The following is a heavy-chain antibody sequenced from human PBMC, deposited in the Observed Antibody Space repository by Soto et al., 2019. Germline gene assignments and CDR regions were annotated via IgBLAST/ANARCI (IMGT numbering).Heavy chain of an antibody. CDR2: IYWDNDR. J-gene: IGHJ4*02. Sequence: QITLKESGPSLIKPTQTLALTCTFSGFSFNTRGVGVAWIRQPPGKTLEWLAVIYWDNDRRYRPSLTDRLSITKDMSTQQVVLTMTNVDPVDTGTYYCAHLVPGPLSFAYWGQGALVTVSS. CDR1: GFSFNTRGVG. D-gene: IGHD6-19*01. CDR3: AHLVPGPLSFAY. V-gene: IGHV2-5*02.